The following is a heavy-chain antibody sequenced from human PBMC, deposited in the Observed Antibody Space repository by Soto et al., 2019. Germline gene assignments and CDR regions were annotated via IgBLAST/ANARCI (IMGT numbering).Heavy chain of an antibody. D-gene: IGHD4-17*01. CDR1: GGSISSGGYS. J-gene: IGHJ6*02. CDR2: IYHSGTT. Sequence: QLQLQDSGSGLVKPSQTLSLTCAVSGGSISSGGYSWSGLRQPPGKSLEWIRYIYHSGTTYYNPSLKSRVTISVEMSKNQFSLKLSSVTAADTAVYYCARAHYGDYGYGMDVWGQGTTVTGSS. CDR3: ARAHYGDYGYGMDV. V-gene: IGHV4-30-2*01.